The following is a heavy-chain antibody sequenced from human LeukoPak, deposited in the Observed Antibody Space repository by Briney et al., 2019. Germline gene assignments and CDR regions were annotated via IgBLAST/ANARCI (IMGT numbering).Heavy chain of an antibody. CDR2: INHSGST. CDR1: GGSISSYY. CDR3: ARAGIAAAGSEDYNWFDP. Sequence: SETLSLTCTVSGGSISSYYWSWIRQPPGKGLEWIGEINHSGSTNYNPSLKSRVTISVDTSKNQFSLKLSSVTAADTAVYYCARAGIAAAGSEDYNWFDPWGQGTLVTVSS. J-gene: IGHJ5*02. V-gene: IGHV4-34*01. D-gene: IGHD6-13*01.